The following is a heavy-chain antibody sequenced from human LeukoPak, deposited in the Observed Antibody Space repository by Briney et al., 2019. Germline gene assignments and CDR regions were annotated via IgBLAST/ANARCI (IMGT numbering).Heavy chain of an antibody. CDR3: VRGSYGDYAPYFVN. D-gene: IGHD4-17*01. Sequence: GGSLRLSCAASGFTLIGYEMNWVRQAPGKGQERVSYISSCGSANKYVDSVQGRFTISRGDAKNSLFLQMNTLSAQATAIYYCVRGSYGDYAPYFVNWGQGTLVTVSS. V-gene: IGHV3-48*03. CDR1: GFTLIGYE. CDR2: ISSCGSAN. J-gene: IGHJ4*02.